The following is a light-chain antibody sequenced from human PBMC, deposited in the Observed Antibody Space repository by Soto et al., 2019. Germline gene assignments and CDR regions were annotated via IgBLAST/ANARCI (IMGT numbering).Light chain of an antibody. V-gene: IGKV3-20*01. CDR3: QQNNNWPPQM. CDR2: GAS. Sequence: EIVLTQSPGTLSLSPGERATLSCRASQSVSSSYLAWYQQKPGQAPRLLIYGASSRATGIPDRFSGSGSGTDFPRTIRRLQPDDVAVDYCQQNNNWPPQMFGPGTKVDIK. J-gene: IGKJ1*01. CDR1: QSVSSSY.